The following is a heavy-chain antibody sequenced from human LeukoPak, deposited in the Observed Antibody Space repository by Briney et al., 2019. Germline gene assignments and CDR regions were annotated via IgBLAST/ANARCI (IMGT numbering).Heavy chain of an antibody. CDR2: INHSGST. Sequence: PSETLSLTCAVYGGSFSGYYWSWIRQPPGKGLEWIGEINHSGSTNYNPSLKSRVTISVDTSKNQFSLKLSSVTAADTAVYYCARDQGGYEHYYYYGMDVWGQGTTVTVSS. J-gene: IGHJ6*02. D-gene: IGHD5-12*01. CDR3: ARDQGGYEHYYYYGMDV. V-gene: IGHV4-34*01. CDR1: GGSFSGYY.